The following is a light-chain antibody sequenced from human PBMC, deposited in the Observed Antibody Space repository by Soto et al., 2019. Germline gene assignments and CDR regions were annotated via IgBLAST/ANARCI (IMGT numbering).Light chain of an antibody. CDR3: QSCDSRLSGVV. V-gene: IGLV1-40*01. Sequence: QAGLTQPPSVSGAPGQRVTISCIGSSSNIGARSDVHWYQQLPGTAPKVLSYGNNNRPSGVPGRFSGCKAGTSASLAMTGFQGEDGVDYSCQSCDSRLSGVVFGGGTKLNVL. J-gene: IGLJ2*01. CDR2: GNN. CDR1: SSNIGARSD.